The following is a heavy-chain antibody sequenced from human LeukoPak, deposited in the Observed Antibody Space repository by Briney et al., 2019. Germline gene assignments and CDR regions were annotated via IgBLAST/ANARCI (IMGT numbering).Heavy chain of an antibody. D-gene: IGHD2-15*01. J-gene: IGHJ6*02. V-gene: IGHV4-4*07. CDR3: VVVVAAPRFYYGMDV. CDR2: IYTSGST. Sequence: SGTLSLTCTVSGGSISSYYWSWIRQPAGKGLEWIGRIYTSGSTNYNPSLKSRVTMSVDTSKNQFSLKLSSVTDADTAVYYCVVVVAAPRFYYGMDVWGQGTTVTVSS. CDR1: GGSISSYY.